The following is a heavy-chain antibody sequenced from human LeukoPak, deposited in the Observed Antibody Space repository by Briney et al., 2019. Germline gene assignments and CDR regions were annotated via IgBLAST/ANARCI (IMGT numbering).Heavy chain of an antibody. CDR1: GGSLYTYY. V-gene: IGHV4-59*01. CDR2: IYHSGST. J-gene: IGHJ4*02. Sequence: SETLSLTCSVSGGSLYTYYWSWIRQSPQEGLEWIGYIYHSGSTNYDPSLKSRVTISVDTSKNQFSLKLSSVTAADTAVYYCARVNRAVAAALDYWGQGTLVTVSS. CDR3: ARVNRAVAAALDY. D-gene: IGHD6-13*01.